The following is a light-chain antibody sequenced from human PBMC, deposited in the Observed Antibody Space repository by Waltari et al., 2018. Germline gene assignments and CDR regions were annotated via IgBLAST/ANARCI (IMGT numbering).Light chain of an antibody. CDR1: QSVGRS. Sequence: SGRASQSVGRSLAWYQQRPGQAPRLLIYDAFTRATGVADRFSGSGSGTDFSLTISRLDPEDFAVYYCQMYVRLPVTFGQGTKVEIK. V-gene: IGKV3-20*01. CDR3: QMYVRLPVT. J-gene: IGKJ1*01. CDR2: DAF.